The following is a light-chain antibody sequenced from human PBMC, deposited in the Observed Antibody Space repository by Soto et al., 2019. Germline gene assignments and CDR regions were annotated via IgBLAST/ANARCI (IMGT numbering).Light chain of an antibody. V-gene: IGKV3-11*01. CDR2: DAS. CDR1: QSVSSSD. J-gene: IGKJ4*01. CDR3: QQRSNWPPALT. Sequence: EIVLTQSPATLSLSPGERATLSCRASQSVSSSDLAWYQQKPGQAPRLLIYDASNRATGIPARFSGSGSGTDFTLTISSLEPEDFAVYYCQQRSNWPPALTFGGGTKVDIK.